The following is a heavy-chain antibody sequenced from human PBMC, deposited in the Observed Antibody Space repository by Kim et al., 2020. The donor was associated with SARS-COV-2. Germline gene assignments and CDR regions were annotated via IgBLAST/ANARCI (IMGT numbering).Heavy chain of an antibody. CDR3: ARWSGSSLDY. Sequence: RNKYCADSVKGGFTNPRDNSRNPLYLQMNSLRAEDTAVYYCARWSGSSLDYWGQGTLVTVSS. CDR2: RNK. D-gene: IGHD1-26*01. J-gene: IGHJ4*02. V-gene: IGHV3-30*01.